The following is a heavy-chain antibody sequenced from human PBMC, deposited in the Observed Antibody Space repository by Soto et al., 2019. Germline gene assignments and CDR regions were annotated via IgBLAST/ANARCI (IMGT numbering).Heavy chain of an antibody. Sequence: WASVKVSCKASGYTFTGYYMHWVRQAPGQGLEWMGWINPNSGGTNYAQKFQGWVTMTRDTSISTAYMELSRLRSDDTAVYYCARAYYGSEYDYWGQGTLVTVSS. CDR2: INPNSGGT. CDR3: ARAYYGSEYDY. D-gene: IGHD3-10*01. CDR1: GYTFTGYY. V-gene: IGHV1-2*04. J-gene: IGHJ4*02.